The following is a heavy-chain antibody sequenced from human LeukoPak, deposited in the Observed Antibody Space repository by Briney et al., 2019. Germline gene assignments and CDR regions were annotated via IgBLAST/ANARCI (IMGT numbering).Heavy chain of an antibody. CDR3: ARHPYTSPEIHFDY. J-gene: IGHJ4*02. CDR1: GDSISSNSFY. V-gene: IGHV4-39*01. D-gene: IGHD2-2*01. Sequence: SETLSLTCTVSGDSISSNSFYWGWIRQPPGKGLEWMGSISYRGSTDYNPSLKSRATISADMSKNQFSLKVNSVAATDTAVYYCARHPYTSPEIHFDYWGQGTLVTVSS. CDR2: ISYRGST.